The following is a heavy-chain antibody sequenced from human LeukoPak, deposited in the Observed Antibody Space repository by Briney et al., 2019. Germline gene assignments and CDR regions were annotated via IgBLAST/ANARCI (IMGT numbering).Heavy chain of an antibody. CDR2: IIPILGIA. J-gene: IGHJ4*02. CDR1: VGTFSSYA. V-gene: IGHV1-69*04. D-gene: IGHD2-2*01. CDR3: ARSEARIVVVPAAPDY. Sequence: SVKVSCKASVGTFSSYAISWVRQAPGQGLEWMGRIIPILGIANYAQKFQGRVTITADKSTSTAYMELSSMRSEDTAVYYCARSEARIVVVPAAPDYWGQGTLVTVSS.